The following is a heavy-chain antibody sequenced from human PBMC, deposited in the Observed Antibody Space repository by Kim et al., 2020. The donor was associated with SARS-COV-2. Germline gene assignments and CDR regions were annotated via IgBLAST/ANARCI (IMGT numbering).Heavy chain of an antibody. Sequence: GGSLRLSCAASGFTFSSYAMSWVRQAPGKGLEWVSAISGSGGSTYYADSVKGRFTISRDNSKNTLYLQMNSLRAEDTAVYYCAKGGSLGGYKSRADFFDYWGQGTLVTVSS. V-gene: IGHV3-23*01. CDR1: GFTFSSYA. CDR3: AKGGSLGGYKSRADFFDY. J-gene: IGHJ4*02. CDR2: ISGSGGST. D-gene: IGHD3-22*01.